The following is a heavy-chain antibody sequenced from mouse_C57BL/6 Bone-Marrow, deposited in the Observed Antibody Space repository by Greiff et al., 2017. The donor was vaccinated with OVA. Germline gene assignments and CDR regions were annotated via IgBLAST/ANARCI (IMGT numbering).Heavy chain of an antibody. CDR2: IYPRSGNT. J-gene: IGHJ1*03. CDR1: GYTFTSYG. V-gene: IGHV1-81*01. D-gene: IGHD1-1*01. CDR3: ARRLPSSGTTVVGPYFDV. Sequence: VQLQQSGAELARPGASVKLSCKASGYTFTSYGISWVKQRTGQGLEWIGEIYPRSGNTYYNEKFKGKATLTADKSSSTAYMELRSLTSEDSAVYFCARRLPSSGTTVVGPYFDVWGTGTTVTVSS.